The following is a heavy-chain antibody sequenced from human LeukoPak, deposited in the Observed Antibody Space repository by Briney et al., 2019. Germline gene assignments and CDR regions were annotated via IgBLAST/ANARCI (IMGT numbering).Heavy chain of an antibody. Sequence: GGSLRLSCAASGFTVSSNYMSWVRQAPGKGLEWVSVIYSGGSTYYADSVKGRFTISRDNSKNTLYLQMNSLRAEDTAVYYCARDPIAGFGELLYYFDYWGQGTLVTVSS. CDR1: GFTVSSNY. CDR2: IYSGGST. CDR3: ARDPIAGFGELLYYFDY. D-gene: IGHD3-10*01. J-gene: IGHJ4*02. V-gene: IGHV3-53*01.